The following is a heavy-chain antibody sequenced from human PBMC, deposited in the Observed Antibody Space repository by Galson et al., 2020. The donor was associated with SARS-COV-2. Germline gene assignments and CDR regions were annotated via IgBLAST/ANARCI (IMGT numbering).Heavy chain of an antibody. D-gene: IGHD3-16*01. V-gene: IGHV3-30*18. CDR3: VKEGGSYAYYYYGLDV. Sequence: GGSLRLSCAASGFPFSSYGMHWVRQAPGKGLEWVALISYDGSSESYGDSVKGRVTISRDNSKNTLYLQVTSLRPEDTAVYYCVKEGGSYAYYYYGLDVWGLGTTVTVSS. CDR1: GFPFSSYG. CDR2: ISYDGSSE. J-gene: IGHJ6*02.